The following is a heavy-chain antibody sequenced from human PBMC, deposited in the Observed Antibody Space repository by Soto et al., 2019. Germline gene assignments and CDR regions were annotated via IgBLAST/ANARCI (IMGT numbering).Heavy chain of an antibody. Sequence: EVQLVETGGGLIQPGGSLRLSCAASGFTVSNNYMSWVRQAPGKGLECVSIIYSGGTTYYADSVRGRFTISRDHSKNTLYLQMNSLRADDTAVYFCARNQPVTTLGYWSQGTLVTVSS. CDR2: IYSGGTT. J-gene: IGHJ4*02. V-gene: IGHV3-53*02. D-gene: IGHD4-17*01. CDR1: GFTVSNNY. CDR3: ARNQPVTTLGY.